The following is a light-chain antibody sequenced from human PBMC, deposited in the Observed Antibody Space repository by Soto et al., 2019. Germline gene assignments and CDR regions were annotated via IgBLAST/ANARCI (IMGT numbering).Light chain of an antibody. J-gene: IGKJ1*01. Sequence: DIQMNQPPPTVYGPVGDRVTITCQASQTISSWLAWYQQKPGKATKLLIYKASTLKSGVPSRFSGSGSGTEFTLTISSLQPDEFATYYCQHYNSYSEAVGKGTKVDI. CDR1: QTISSW. CDR3: QHYNSYSEA. V-gene: IGKV1-5*03. CDR2: KAS.